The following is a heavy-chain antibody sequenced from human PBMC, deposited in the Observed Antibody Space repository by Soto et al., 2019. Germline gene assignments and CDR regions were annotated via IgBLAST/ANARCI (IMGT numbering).Heavy chain of an antibody. CDR1: GGSVSGNSYY. J-gene: IGHJ4*02. Sequence: QLQLQESGPGLVKPSETLSLTCTVSGGSVSGNSYYWGWIRQPPGKGLEWFGSMHYSGISYYNTSLKSRVTISIDTSKNQLSLKLTSVTAADTAVYFCARLIHSGNYYFDYWGQGTLVTVSS. CDR2: MHYSGIS. D-gene: IGHD1-26*01. CDR3: ARLIHSGNYYFDY. V-gene: IGHV4-39*01.